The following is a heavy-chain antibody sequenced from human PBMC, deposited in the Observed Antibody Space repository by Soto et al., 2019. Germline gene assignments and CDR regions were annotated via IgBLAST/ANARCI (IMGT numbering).Heavy chain of an antibody. D-gene: IGHD6-6*01. CDR1: GGSISSYY. Sequence: KPSETLSLTCTVSGGSISSYYWSWIRQPPGKGLEWIGYIYYSGSTNYNPSLKSRVTISVDTSKNQFSLKLSSVTAADTAVYYCARGGGAARPRWFDPWGQGTLVTVSS. J-gene: IGHJ5*02. CDR3: ARGGGAARPRWFDP. CDR2: IYYSGST. V-gene: IGHV4-59*01.